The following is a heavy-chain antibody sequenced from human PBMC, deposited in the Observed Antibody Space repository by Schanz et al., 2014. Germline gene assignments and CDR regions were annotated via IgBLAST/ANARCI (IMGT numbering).Heavy chain of an antibody. CDR1: GFGFSSYS. CDR3: ARGGPAYYFDD. Sequence: EVQLVESGGGLIQPGGSLRLSCAASGFGFSSYSMNWVRQAPGKGPEWVSYIRSSSTPIYYADSVKGRFTISRDNAKNSLYLQMNSLRAEDTAVYYCARGGPAYYFDDWGQGTLVTVSS. CDR2: IRSSSTPI. V-gene: IGHV3-48*01. J-gene: IGHJ4*02.